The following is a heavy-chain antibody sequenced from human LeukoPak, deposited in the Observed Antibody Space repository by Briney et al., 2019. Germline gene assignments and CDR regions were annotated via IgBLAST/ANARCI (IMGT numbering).Heavy chain of an antibody. V-gene: IGHV7-4-1*02. D-gene: IGHD6-13*01. Sequence: ASVKVSCKASGYTFTSYAMNWVRQAPGQGLEWMGWINTNTGNPTYAQGFTGRFVFSLDTSVSTAYLQISSLKAEDTAVYYCATRGKAAAGDYFDYWGQGTLVTVSS. CDR3: ATRGKAAAGDYFDY. J-gene: IGHJ4*02. CDR1: GYTFTSYA. CDR2: INTNTGNP.